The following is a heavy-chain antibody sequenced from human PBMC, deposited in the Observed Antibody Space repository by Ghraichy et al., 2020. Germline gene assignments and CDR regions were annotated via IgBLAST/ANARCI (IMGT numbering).Heavy chain of an antibody. V-gene: IGHV4-4*07. Sequence: SETLSLTCTVSGGSISSYYWSWIRQPAGKGLEWIGRIYTSGSTNYNPSLKSRVTMSVDTSKNQFSLKLSSVTAADTAVYYCARDLPSPGIAVPDVWGQGTTVTVSS. CDR2: IYTSGST. CDR1: GGSISSYY. D-gene: IGHD6-19*01. CDR3: ARDLPSPGIAVPDV. J-gene: IGHJ6*02.